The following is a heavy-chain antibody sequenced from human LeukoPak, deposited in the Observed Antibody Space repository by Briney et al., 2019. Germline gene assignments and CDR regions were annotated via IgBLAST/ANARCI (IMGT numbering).Heavy chain of an antibody. V-gene: IGHV1-2*02. Sequence: ASVKVSCKASGYTLTGYYMHWVRQAPGQGLEWMGWINPNSGGTNYAQKFQGRVTMTRDTSISTAYMELSRLRSDDTAVYYCARASTTVTTSGAFDIWGQGTMVTVSS. D-gene: IGHD4-17*01. J-gene: IGHJ3*02. CDR3: ARASTTVTTSGAFDI. CDR1: GYTLTGYY. CDR2: INPNSGGT.